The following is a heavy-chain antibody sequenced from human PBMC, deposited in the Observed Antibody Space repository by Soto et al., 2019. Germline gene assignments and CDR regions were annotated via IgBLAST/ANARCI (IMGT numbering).Heavy chain of an antibody. J-gene: IGHJ3*01. CDR3: VSSRSAIYGDAFDV. D-gene: IGHD2-2*01. Sequence: QLQESGPGLVKPSEPLSLTCSVSGDSISSYFKNWIRQPPGKGLEWIGCIYDDGSTKYNPSLESRVTILLDTSKNEFSLRLRSVTSADTAVYYCVSSRSAIYGDAFDVWSQGTMVTVS. CDR1: GDSISSYF. V-gene: IGHV4-59*03. CDR2: IYDDGST.